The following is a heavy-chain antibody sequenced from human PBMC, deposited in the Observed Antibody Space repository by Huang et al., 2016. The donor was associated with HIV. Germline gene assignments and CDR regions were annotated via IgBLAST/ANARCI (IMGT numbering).Heavy chain of an antibody. J-gene: IGHJ4*02. D-gene: IGHD3-10*01. CDR2: ISFSGST. CDR3: ARHSSYLSYYYRSGNPRYYFDF. CDR1: GGSISSTSYY. V-gene: IGHV4-39*01. Sequence: QLQLQESGPGLVKPSETLSLTCTVSGGSISSTSYYWGWIRQPPGKGLEWIGSISFSGSTYSNTALESRVTISVDTSKNQFSRKLSSVTAADTAVYYCARHSSYLSYYYRSGNPRYYFDFWGQGTLVTVSS.